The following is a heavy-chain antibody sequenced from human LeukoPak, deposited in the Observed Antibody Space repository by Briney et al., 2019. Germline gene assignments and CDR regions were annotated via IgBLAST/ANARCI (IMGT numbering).Heavy chain of an antibody. CDR2: ISSSRSTI. CDR1: GFTLCSYE. D-gene: IGHD6-19*01. CDR3: ARIQWLVFNDY. Sequence: GGSLRHSCAASGFTLCSYEMNWVRQAPGKGLEWVSYISSSRSTIYYASSVTCRFPISRDKAKNSLYLQMNSLRAEDTAVYYCARIQWLVFNDYWGQGTVVTVSS. J-gene: IGHJ4*02. V-gene: IGHV3-48*03.